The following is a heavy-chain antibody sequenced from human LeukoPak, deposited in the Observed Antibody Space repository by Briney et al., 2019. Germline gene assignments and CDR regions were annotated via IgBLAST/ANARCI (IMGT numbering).Heavy chain of an antibody. CDR2: ISSSSSTI. D-gene: IGHD2-15*01. CDR3: AKEIGSSTYYFDY. V-gene: IGHV3-48*01. Sequence: GGSLRLSCAASGFTFSSYSMNWVRQAPGKGLEWVSYISSSSSTIYYADSVKGRFTISRDNAKNSLYLQMNSLRAEDTAVYYCAKEIGSSTYYFDYWGQGTLVTVSS. CDR1: GFTFSSYS. J-gene: IGHJ4*02.